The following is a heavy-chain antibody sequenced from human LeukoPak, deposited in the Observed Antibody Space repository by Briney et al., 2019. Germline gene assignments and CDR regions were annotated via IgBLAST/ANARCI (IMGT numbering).Heavy chain of an antibody. CDR3: ARPRITMILGVAFDI. J-gene: IGHJ3*02. CDR1: GGSISSYY. D-gene: IGHD3-22*01. V-gene: IGHV4-59*08. CDR2: IYYSGST. Sequence: SETLSHTCTVSGGSISSYYWSWIRQPPGKGLEWIGYIYYSGSTNYNPSLKSRVTISVDTSKNQFSLKLSSVTAADTAVYYCARPRITMILGVAFDIWGQGTMVTVSS.